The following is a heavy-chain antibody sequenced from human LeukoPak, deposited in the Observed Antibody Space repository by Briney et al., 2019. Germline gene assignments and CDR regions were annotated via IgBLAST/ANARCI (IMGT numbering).Heavy chain of an antibody. CDR3: ARSVKRGSIAVAGTGGPLLGY. D-gene: IGHD6-19*01. Sequence: GASVKVSCKASGYTFTSYGISWVRQAPGQGLEWMGWISAYNGNTNYAQKLQGRVTMTTDTSTSTAYMELRSLRSDDTAVYYCARSVKRGSIAVAGTGGPLLGYWGQGTLVPASS. V-gene: IGHV1-18*01. CDR1: GYTFTSYG. J-gene: IGHJ4*02. CDR2: ISAYNGNT.